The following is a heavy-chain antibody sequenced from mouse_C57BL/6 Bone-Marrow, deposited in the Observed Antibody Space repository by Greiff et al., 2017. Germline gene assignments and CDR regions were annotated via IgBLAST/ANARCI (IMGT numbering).Heavy chain of an antibody. V-gene: IGHV1-55*01. CDR2: IYPGSGST. CDR3: ARRGGSMDYYAMDY. D-gene: IGHD1-1*02. CDR1: GYTFTSYW. J-gene: IGHJ4*01. Sequence: QVQLQQPGAELVKPGASVKMSCKASGYTFTSYWITWVKQRPGQGLEWIGDIYPGSGSTNYNEKFKSKATLTVDTSSSTAYMQLSSLTSEDSAVYYCARRGGSMDYYAMDYWGQGTSDTVAS.